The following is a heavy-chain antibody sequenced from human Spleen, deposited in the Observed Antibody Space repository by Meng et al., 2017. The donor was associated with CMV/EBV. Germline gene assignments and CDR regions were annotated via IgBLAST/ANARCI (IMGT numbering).Heavy chain of an antibody. V-gene: IGHV3-30*02. Sequence: GGSLRLSCAASGFTFTTYGMHWVRQAPGKGLEWVAFIRYDGSNKYYADSVKGRFTISRDSSENMLYLQMNSLRAEDTAVYYCARHSNDFWSGYQSYWGQGTLVTVSS. D-gene: IGHD3-3*01. CDR2: IRYDGSNK. J-gene: IGHJ4*02. CDR3: ARHSNDFWSGYQSY. CDR1: GFTFTTYG.